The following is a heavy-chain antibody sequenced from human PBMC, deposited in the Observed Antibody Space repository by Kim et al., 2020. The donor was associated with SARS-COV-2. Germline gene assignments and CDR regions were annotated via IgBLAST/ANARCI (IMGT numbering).Heavy chain of an antibody. Sequence: SGKGRLTNSRDHSKNTLYLQMNSLRAEDPAVYYCAKEARGSYFLWNPFDYWGQGTLVTVSS. CDR3: AKEARGSYFLWNPFDY. D-gene: IGHD1-26*01. V-gene: IGHV3-23*01. J-gene: IGHJ4*02.